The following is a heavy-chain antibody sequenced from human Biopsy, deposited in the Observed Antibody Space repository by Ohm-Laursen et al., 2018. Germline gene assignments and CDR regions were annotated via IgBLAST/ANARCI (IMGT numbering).Heavy chain of an antibody. CDR2: IIPIFNTP. V-gene: IGHV1-69*06. J-gene: IGHJ6*02. Sequence: GSSETVSCQVYGDRFSNYPISWVRQAPGQGLEWMGGIIPIFNTPKYAQRFQGRVTITADRSTTTAYMELSSLRSEDTAVYYCARDTELLSIGLDYNFGMVVWGQGTTVTVSS. D-gene: IGHD1-14*01. CDR3: ARDTELLSIGLDYNFGMVV. CDR1: GDRFSNYP.